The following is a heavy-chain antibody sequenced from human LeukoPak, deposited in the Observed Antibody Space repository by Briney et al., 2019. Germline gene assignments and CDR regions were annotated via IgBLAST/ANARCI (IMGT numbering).Heavy chain of an antibody. CDR3: ARENYYYYYYMDV. Sequence: PSQTLSLTCTVSGGSISSRSYCWSWIRQPAGKGLEWIGHVHISGSTNYNSSLKSRVTISVDTSKNQFSLKLSSVTAADTAVYYCARENYYYYYYMDVWGKGTTVTISS. V-gene: IGHV4-61*09. J-gene: IGHJ6*03. CDR2: VHISGST. CDR1: GGSISSRSYC.